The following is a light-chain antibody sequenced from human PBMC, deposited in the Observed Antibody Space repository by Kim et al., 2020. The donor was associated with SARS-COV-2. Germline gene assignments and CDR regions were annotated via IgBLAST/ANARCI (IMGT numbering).Light chain of an antibody. CDR3: QVWESTTTV. Sequence: SVSPGQTATITWSGDRLGGKYACWYQQKPGQSPEVVIYQDTKRPSEIPERFSGSNSGNTATLTISRTQTMDEADYYCQVWESTTTVFGGGTQLTVL. CDR1: RLGGKY. J-gene: IGLJ2*01. CDR2: QDT. V-gene: IGLV3-1*01.